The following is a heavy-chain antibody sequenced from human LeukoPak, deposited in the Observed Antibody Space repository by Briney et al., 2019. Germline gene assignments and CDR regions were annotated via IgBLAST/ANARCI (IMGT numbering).Heavy chain of an antibody. CDR1: GFTFSSYN. J-gene: IGHJ6*04. CDR2: ISSSGSNI. D-gene: IGHD3/OR15-3a*01. Sequence: GGSLRLSCVGSGFTFSSYNMNWVRQAPGKGLEWVSYISSSGSNIYYADSVRGRFTISRDNARNSLYLQMAGLTAEDTALYYGTRALDSVLDVWGNGTTVTVSS. CDR3: TRALDSVLDV. V-gene: IGHV3-48*01.